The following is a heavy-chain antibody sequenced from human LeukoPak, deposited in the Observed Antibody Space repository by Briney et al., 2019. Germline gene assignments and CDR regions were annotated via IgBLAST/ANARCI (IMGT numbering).Heavy chain of an antibody. CDR3: AKDPYSSGWYSHYYYMDV. V-gene: IGHV3-33*06. D-gene: IGHD6-19*01. J-gene: IGHJ6*03. Sequence: PGGSLRLSCAASGFTFSSYGMHWVRQAPGKGLEWVAVIWYDGSNKYYADSVKGRFTISRDNSKNTLYLQMNSLRAEDTAVYYCAKDPYSSGWYSHYYYMDVWGKGTTVTVSS. CDR1: GFTFSSYG. CDR2: IWYDGSNK.